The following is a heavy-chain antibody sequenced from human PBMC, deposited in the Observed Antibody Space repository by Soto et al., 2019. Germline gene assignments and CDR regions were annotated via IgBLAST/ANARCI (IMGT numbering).Heavy chain of an antibody. CDR3: AIVTYYELWSGWFRPFEY. J-gene: IGHJ4*02. V-gene: IGHV4-34*01. CDR2: INHSGST. D-gene: IGHD3-3*01. CDR1: GGSFSGYY. Sequence: SETLSLTCAVYGGSFSGYYWSWIRKPPGKGLEWIGEINHSGSTNYNPSHKSRVTISVDTSKNQFSLKLSSVTAADTAVYYCAIVTYYELWSGWFRPFEYWGQGTLVTVSS.